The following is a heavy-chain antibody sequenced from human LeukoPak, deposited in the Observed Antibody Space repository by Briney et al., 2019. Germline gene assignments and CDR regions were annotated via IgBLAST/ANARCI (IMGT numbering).Heavy chain of an antibody. D-gene: IGHD1-26*01. CDR1: GGSISSSSYY. J-gene: IGHJ4*02. CDR2: IYYSGST. CDR3: AREDDKGAFDY. V-gene: IGHV4-39*07. Sequence: SETLSLTCTVSGGSISSSSYYWGWIRQPPGKGLEWIGGIYYSGSTYYNPSLKSRVTISVDTSKNQFSLKLSSVTAADTAVYYCAREDDKGAFDYWGQGTLVTVSS.